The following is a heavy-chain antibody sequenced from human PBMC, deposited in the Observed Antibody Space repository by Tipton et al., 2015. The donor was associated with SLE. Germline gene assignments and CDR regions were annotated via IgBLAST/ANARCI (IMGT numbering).Heavy chain of an antibody. CDR3: EGSVAGTDY. V-gene: IGHV4-39*07. CDR2: IYYSGST. J-gene: IGHJ4*02. Sequence: TLSLTCTVSGGSISSSSYYWGWIRQPPGKGLEWIGSIYYSGSTYYNPSLKSRVTISVDTPKNQFSLKLSSVTAADTAVYYCEGSVAGTDYWGQGTLVTVSS. CDR1: GGSISSSSYY. D-gene: IGHD6-19*01.